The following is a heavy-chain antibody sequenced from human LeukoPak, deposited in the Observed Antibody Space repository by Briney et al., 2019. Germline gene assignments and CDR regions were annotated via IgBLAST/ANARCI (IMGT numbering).Heavy chain of an antibody. D-gene: IGHD1-1*01. CDR3: ARLVEYQLPFDH. Sequence: SQTLSLTCAVSGASIGSGGYYWSWIRQHPGKGLEWIGYIYDTGNAYYNPSLRSRLTMSIDTSKNQFSLKLTSVTAADTAVYYCARLVEYQLPFDHWGQGTLVTVSS. V-gene: IGHV4-31*11. CDR1: GASIGSGGYY. CDR2: IYDTGNA. J-gene: IGHJ4*02.